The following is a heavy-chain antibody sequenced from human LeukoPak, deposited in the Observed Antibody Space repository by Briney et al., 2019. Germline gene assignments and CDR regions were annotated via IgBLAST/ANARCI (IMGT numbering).Heavy chain of an antibody. D-gene: IGHD1-26*01. CDR2: MRGGGSDR. J-gene: IGHJ4*02. CDR3: ANMGLGFNIRGPYFDY. CDR1: GFTFSNYG. Sequence: GGSLRLSCAASGFTFSNYGMRWVRQAPGKGLEWVSSMRGGGSDRFYADSVKGRFTVSRDNSKNTLHLQMNNLRAEDTAVYYCANMGLGFNIRGPYFDYWGQGPLVRVSS. V-gene: IGHV3-30*02.